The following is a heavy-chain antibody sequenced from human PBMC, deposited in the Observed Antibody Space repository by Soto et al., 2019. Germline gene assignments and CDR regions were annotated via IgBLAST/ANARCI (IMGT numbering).Heavy chain of an antibody. CDR2: IFASGRT. CDR3: ARDSAGTTSFDWFDP. D-gene: IGHD1-7*01. V-gene: IGHV4-4*07. CDR1: GGSISGYY. J-gene: IGHJ5*02. Sequence: PSETLSLTRTVSGGSISGYYWSWIRQPAGKGLEWIGRIFASGRTDYNPSLKSRVTMSVDTSKNQFSLKLRSLIVADTAVYFCARDSAGTTSFDWFDPWGQGTLVTVSS.